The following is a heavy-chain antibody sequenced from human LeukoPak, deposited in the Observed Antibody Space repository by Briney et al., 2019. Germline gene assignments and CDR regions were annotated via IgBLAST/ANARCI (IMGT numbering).Heavy chain of an antibody. Sequence: GGSLRLSCAASGFTFSTYAMTWVRQAPGKGLEWVSSTSGSGRNTYYADSVKGRFTISRDNSKNTLYLQMNSLRAEDTAIYDCAKDPGSNSYGSFDNWGQGTLVTVSS. CDR1: GFTFSTYA. CDR2: TSGSGRNT. CDR3: AKDPGSNSYGSFDN. D-gene: IGHD5-18*01. V-gene: IGHV3-23*01. J-gene: IGHJ4*02.